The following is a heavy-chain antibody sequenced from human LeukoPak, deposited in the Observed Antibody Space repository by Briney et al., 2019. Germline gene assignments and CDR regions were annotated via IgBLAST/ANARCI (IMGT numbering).Heavy chain of an antibody. CDR2: IYHSGST. J-gene: IGHJ5*02. CDR1: GYSISSGYY. Sequence: SETLSLTCAVSGYSISSGYYWGWSRQPPGKGLEWIGSIYHSGSTYYNPSLKSRVTISVDTSKNQFSLKLSSVTAADTAVYYGARHIPTIVVVPAARFDPWGQGTLVTVSS. D-gene: IGHD2-2*01. V-gene: IGHV4-38-2*01. CDR3: ARHIPTIVVVPAARFDP.